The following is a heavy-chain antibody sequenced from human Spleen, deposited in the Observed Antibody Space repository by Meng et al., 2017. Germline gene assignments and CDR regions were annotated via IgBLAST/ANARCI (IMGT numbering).Heavy chain of an antibody. CDR2: IYHSGGT. CDR1: GGYISSYY. V-gene: IGHV4-59*12. J-gene: IGHJ1*01. Sequence: QVPPQESGPGLVKPSETLSLTCTVSGGYISSYYWSWIRQPPGKGLEWIGYIYHSGGTYYNPSLKSRVTISVDTSKNQFSLKLSSVTAADTAVYYCARDGISSGWYRYFQHWGQGTLVTVSS. CDR3: ARDGISSGWYRYFQH. D-gene: IGHD6-19*01.